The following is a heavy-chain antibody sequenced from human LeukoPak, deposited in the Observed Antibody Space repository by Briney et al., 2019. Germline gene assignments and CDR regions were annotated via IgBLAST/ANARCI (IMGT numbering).Heavy chain of an antibody. CDR3: ARADRLDGAPYLIGP. CDR2: INPNSGVT. D-gene: IGHD2-21*01. J-gene: IGHJ5*02. V-gene: IGHV1-2*02. CDR1: GYTFIDYY. Sequence: ASVKVSCKTSGYTFIDYYMHWVRQAPGQGLEWMGWINPNSGVTSSAQKFRDRITMTRDTSINTAYMEVRWLTSDDTAIYYCARADRLDGAPYLIGPWGQGTLVTVPS.